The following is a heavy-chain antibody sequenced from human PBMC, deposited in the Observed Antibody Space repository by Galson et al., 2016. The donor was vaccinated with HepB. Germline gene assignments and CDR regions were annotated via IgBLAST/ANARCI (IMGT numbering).Heavy chain of an antibody. CDR2: IYHTGTS. Sequence: SETPSLTCAVSGASISDSNWWTWVRQVPEKGLEWLGEIYHTGTSNNNPFLSSRFTLSVDKSRNQFSLNVTSVTAADTAVYYCARASIIPGARMIFDPWGQGTLVIVSS. D-gene: IGHD2-2*01. CDR3: ARASIIPGARMIFDP. V-gene: IGHV4-4*02. J-gene: IGHJ5*02. CDR1: GASISDSNW.